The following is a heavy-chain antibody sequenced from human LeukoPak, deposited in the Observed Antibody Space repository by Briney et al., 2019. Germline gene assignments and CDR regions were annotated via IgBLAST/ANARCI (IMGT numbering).Heavy chain of an antibody. CDR1: GFTFSSYS. V-gene: IGHV3-21*01. CDR2: ISSSSSYI. CDR3: EVATVGY. Sequence: GGSLRLSCAASGFTFSSYSMNWVRQAPGKGLEWVSSISSSSSYIYHADSVKGRFTISRDNAKNSLYLQMNSLRAEDTAVYYCEVATVGYWGQGTLATVSS. J-gene: IGHJ4*02. D-gene: IGHD5-12*01.